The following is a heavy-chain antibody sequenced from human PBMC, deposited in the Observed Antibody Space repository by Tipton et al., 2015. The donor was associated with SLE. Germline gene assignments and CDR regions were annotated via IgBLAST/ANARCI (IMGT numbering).Heavy chain of an antibody. CDR2: INHSGST. J-gene: IGHJ1*01. D-gene: IGHD5-12*01. V-gene: IGHV4-34*01. Sequence: TLSLTCAVYGGSFSGYHWSWIRQPPGKGLEWIGEINHSGSTNYNPSLKSRVTISVDTSKNQFSLKLSSVTAADTAVYYCATGYDFQTGWFQHWGQGTLVTVSS. CDR1: GGSFSGYH. CDR3: ATGYDFQTGWFQH.